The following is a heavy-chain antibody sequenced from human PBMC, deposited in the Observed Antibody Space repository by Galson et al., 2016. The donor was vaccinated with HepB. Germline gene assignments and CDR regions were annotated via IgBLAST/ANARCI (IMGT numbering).Heavy chain of an antibody. CDR2: IHYSGKT. CDR1: GVSISGSDYH. Sequence: SETLSLTCTVSGVSISGSDYHWVWIRQPPGKGLEWLANIHYSGKTYYNPSLKSRVTISVDTSKNQISLNLSSVTAADTAVYYCGRETKYQSYYYYGMDVWGQGTTVTVSS. V-gene: IGHV4-39*07. J-gene: IGHJ6*02. D-gene: IGHD2-2*01. CDR3: GRETKYQSYYYYGMDV.